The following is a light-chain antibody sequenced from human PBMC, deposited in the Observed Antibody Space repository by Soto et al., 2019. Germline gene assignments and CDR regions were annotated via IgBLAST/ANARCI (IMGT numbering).Light chain of an antibody. J-gene: IGKJ5*01. Sequence: DIHLTQSPSSLSAAVGDRVTITCRASQAILTYLNWLQQKAGKAPKLLIYAASSLQSGVPSRFSGSGSGTDFTLTISSLQPEDFATYYCQQTNSFPITFGQVTRLEIK. V-gene: IGKV1-39*01. CDR1: QAILTY. CDR3: QQTNSFPIT. CDR2: AAS.